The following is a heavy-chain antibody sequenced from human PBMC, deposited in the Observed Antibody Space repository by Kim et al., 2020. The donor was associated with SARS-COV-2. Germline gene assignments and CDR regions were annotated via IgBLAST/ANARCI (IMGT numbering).Heavy chain of an antibody. D-gene: IGHD2-15*01. J-gene: IGHJ4*02. CDR2: ISGSGDAT. CDR3: AKMERWELRQYFLDF. V-gene: IGHV3-23*01. Sequence: GGSLRLSCATSGYSFRRFAMSWVRQPPGRGLEWVSAISGSGDATYYADSVKGRFTISRDNSNGTLFLQMASLRGDDTAIYYCAKMERWELRQYFLDFWGQGTLVTFSS. CDR1: GYSFRRFA.